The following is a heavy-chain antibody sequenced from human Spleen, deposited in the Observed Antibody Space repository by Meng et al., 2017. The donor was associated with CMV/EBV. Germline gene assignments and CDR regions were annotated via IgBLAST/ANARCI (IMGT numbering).Heavy chain of an antibody. CDR1: GFTFSQAW. CDR2: IKSKTDHVTT. Sequence: GFTFSQAWMSWVRQAPGKGLEWVGRIKSKTDHVTTDYAAPVKGRFTISRDDSKNTVYLQMNSLKTEDTAVYFCTTDLKQWMHYYFDYWGQGILVTVSS. D-gene: IGHD6-19*01. CDR3: TTDLKQWMHYYFDY. J-gene: IGHJ4*02. V-gene: IGHV3-15*01.